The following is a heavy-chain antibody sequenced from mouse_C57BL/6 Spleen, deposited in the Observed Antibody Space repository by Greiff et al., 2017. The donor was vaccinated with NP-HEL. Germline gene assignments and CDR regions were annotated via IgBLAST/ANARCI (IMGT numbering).Heavy chain of an antibody. J-gene: IGHJ4*01. CDR3: ATGTKDYAMDY. V-gene: IGHV1-19*01. CDR2: INPYNGGT. CDR1: GYTFTDYY. Sequence: EVKLVESGPVLVKPGASVKMSCKASGYTFTDYYMNWVKQSHGKSLEWIGVINPYNGGTSYNQKFKGKATLTVDKSSSTAYMELNSLTSEDSAVYYCATGTKDYAMDYWGQGTSVTVSS. D-gene: IGHD4-1*01.